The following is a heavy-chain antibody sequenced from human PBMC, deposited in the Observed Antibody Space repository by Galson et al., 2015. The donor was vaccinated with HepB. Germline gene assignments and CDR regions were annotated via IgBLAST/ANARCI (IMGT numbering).Heavy chain of an antibody. J-gene: IGHJ4*02. CDR3: ARVFGYNPREFDS. CDR2: VYYSGST. D-gene: IGHD5-24*01. CDR1: GGSISSSSYY. Sequence: ETLSLTCTVSGGSISSSSYYWGWIRQPPGKGLEWIGSVYYSGSTYYNPSLKSRVTISVDTSKNQFSLKLSSVTAADTAIYYCARVFGYNPREFDSWGQGTLVTVSS. V-gene: IGHV4-39*07.